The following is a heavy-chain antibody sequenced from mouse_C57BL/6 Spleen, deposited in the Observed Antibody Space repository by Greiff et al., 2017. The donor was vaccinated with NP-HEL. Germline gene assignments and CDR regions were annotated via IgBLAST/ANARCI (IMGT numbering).Heavy chain of an antibody. V-gene: IGHV1-59*01. D-gene: IGHD5-1-1*01. CDR2: IDPSDSYT. Sequence: VQLQQSGAELVRPGTSVKLSCKASGYTFTSYWMHWVKQRPGQGLEWIGVIDPSDSYTNYNQKFKGKATLTVDTSSSTAYMQLSSLTSEDSAVYYCARSDTPHFDYWGQGTTLTVSS. CDR1: GYTFTSYW. J-gene: IGHJ2*01. CDR3: ARSDTPHFDY.